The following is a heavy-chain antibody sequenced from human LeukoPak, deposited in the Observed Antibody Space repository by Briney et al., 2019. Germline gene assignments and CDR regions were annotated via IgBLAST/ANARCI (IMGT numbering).Heavy chain of an antibody. D-gene: IGHD3-16*01. Sequence: PGGSLRLSCAASGFTFSSYSMNWVRQAPGKGLEWVSSISSSSSYIYYADSVKGRFTISRDDAKNSLYLQMNSLRAEDTAVYYCARDGVGADSDYWGQGTLVTVSS. J-gene: IGHJ4*02. CDR2: ISSSSSYI. CDR3: ARDGVGADSDY. CDR1: GFTFSSYS. V-gene: IGHV3-21*01.